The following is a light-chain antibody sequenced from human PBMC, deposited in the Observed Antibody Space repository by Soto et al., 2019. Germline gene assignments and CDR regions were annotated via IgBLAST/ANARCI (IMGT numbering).Light chain of an antibody. CDR1: QSVSTR. V-gene: IGKV1-5*02. CDR3: QQYETFSGT. CDR2: AAS. J-gene: IGKJ1*01. Sequence: DIQMTQSPSSLSASVGDRVTIICRASQSVSTRLAWYQQKPGKAPKVLIYAASNLQSGVPSRFSGSGSGTKFTLTIASLQPDDFATYYCQQYETFSGTFGPGTKVDI.